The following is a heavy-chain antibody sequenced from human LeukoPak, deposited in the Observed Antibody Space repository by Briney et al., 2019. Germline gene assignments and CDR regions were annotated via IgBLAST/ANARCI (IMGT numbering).Heavy chain of an antibody. V-gene: IGHV1-46*01. J-gene: IGHJ4*02. CDR1: GYTFTSYY. Sequence: ASVKVSCKASGYTFTSYYMHWVRQAPEQGLEWMGIINPSGGSTRYAQKFQGRVTMTRDMSTSTVYMELSSLRSEDTAVYYCARGSSWYYFDYWGQGTLVTVSS. CDR2: INPSGGST. D-gene: IGHD6-13*01. CDR3: ARGSSWYYFDY.